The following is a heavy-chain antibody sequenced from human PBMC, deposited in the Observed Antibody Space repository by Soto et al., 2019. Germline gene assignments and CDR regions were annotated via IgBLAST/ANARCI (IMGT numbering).Heavy chain of an antibody. CDR3: ARSFGNGALDY. CDR1: GGSISSGGYY. D-gene: IGHD3-10*01. Sequence: QVQLQESGPGLVKPSQTLSLTCTVSGGSISSGGYYWSWIRQHPGKGLEWIGYIYYSGSPYYNPYLKSRVTIAVDTSKNQFSLKLSSVTAADTAVYYCARSFGNGALDYWGQGTLVTVSS. CDR2: IYYSGSP. J-gene: IGHJ4*02. V-gene: IGHV4-31*03.